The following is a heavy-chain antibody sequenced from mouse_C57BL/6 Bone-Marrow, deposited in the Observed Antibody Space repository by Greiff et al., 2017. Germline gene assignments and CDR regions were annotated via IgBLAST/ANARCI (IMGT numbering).Heavy chain of an antibody. Sequence: QVQLQQPGAELVMPGASVKLSCKASGYTFTSYWMHWVKQRPGQGLEWIGEIDPSDSYTNYNQKFKGKSTLTVDKSSSTAYMQLSSLTSEDSAVEYCERCFDYWGQGTTLTVSS. CDR3: ERCFDY. CDR2: IDPSDSYT. V-gene: IGHV1-69*01. J-gene: IGHJ2*01. CDR1: GYTFTSYW.